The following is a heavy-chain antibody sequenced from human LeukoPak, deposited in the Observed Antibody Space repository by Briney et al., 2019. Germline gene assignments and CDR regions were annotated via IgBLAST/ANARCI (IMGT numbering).Heavy chain of an antibody. V-gene: IGHV3-43*02. CDR3: AKVEVPAAMDFDY. Sequence: GGSLRLSCAASGFTIGGFAMTWVRQAPGKGLEWVSLISGDGGSTYYADSVKGRFTISRDNSKNSLYLQMNSLRAEDTAVYYCAKVEVPAAMDFDYWGQGTLVTVSS. J-gene: IGHJ4*02. D-gene: IGHD2-2*01. CDR2: ISGDGGST. CDR1: GFTIGGFA.